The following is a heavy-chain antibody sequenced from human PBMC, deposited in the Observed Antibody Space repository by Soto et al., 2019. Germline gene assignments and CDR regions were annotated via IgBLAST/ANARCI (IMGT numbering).Heavy chain of an antibody. Sequence: QVQLVQSGAEVKKPGSSVKVSCKASGGTFSSYAISWVRQAPGQGLEWMGGIIPIFGTANYAQKFQGRVTITAAKSTSTGYVELGSLRSEDTAVYYCARDTVAGTESNWFDPWGQGTLVTVSS. CDR3: ARDTVAGTESNWFDP. V-gene: IGHV1-69*06. J-gene: IGHJ5*02. CDR2: IIPIFGTA. D-gene: IGHD6-19*01. CDR1: GGTFSSYA.